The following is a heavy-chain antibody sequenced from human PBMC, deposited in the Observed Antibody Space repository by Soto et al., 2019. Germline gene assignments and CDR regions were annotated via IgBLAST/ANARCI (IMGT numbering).Heavy chain of an antibody. CDR2: IKSKTDGGTT. J-gene: IGHJ6*02. D-gene: IGHD3-3*01. CDR3: TTIRAESYYDFWSGRHPYYYYGMAV. Sequence: GGSLRLSCAASGFTFSNAWMSWVRQAPGKGLEWVGRIKSKTDGGTTDYAAPVKGRFTISRDDSKNTLYLQMNSLKTEDTAVYYCTTIRAESYYDFWSGRHPYYYYGMAVWGQGTTVTVSS. V-gene: IGHV3-15*01. CDR1: GFTFSNAW.